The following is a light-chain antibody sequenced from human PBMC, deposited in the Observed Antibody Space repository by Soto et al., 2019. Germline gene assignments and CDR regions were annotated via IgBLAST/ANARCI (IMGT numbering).Light chain of an antibody. V-gene: IGKV1-39*01. CDR1: QSISSY. CDR3: QQANSFPVT. CDR2: AAS. Sequence: DIPMTPSPSSPSPSFGARVPITCRASQSISSYLNWYQQKPGKAPKLLIYAASSLQSGVPSRFSGSGSGTDFTLTISSLQPEDFATYYCQQANSFPVTFGQGTRLEIK. J-gene: IGKJ5*01.